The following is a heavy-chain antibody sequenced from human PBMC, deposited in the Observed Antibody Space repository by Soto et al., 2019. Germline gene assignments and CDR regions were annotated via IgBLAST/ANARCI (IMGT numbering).Heavy chain of an antibody. J-gene: IGHJ4*02. Sequence: QVQLVQSGAEVKRPGSSLKVSCEASGGTFSSYTVSWLRQIPGQGLEWMGGIIPDFGTTNYAQRFQGRVSITAHESPNIACMEPTTLTAEDTAVYYCARRNSTTPVAVAGPDYFFGLWGRGTLVTVSS. CDR1: GGTFSSYT. V-gene: IGHV1-69*01. CDR3: ARRNSTTPVAVAGPDYFFGL. D-gene: IGHD6-19*01. CDR2: IIPDFGTT.